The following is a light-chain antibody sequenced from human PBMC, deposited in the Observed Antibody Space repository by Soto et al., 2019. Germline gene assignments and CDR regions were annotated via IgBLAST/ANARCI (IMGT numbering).Light chain of an antibody. V-gene: IGLV2-11*01. CDR2: DVT. CDR3: CSHAGGSSWV. J-gene: IGLJ3*02. CDR1: SGDVGAYDR. Sequence: QSALNQPRSVSGSPGQSVTISCTGTSGDVGAYDRVSWYQHHPTKAPKLIIYDVTNRPSGVPYRFSGSKSGSTASLTSSGLQAEDEADYYCCSHAGGSSWVFGGGTKLTVL.